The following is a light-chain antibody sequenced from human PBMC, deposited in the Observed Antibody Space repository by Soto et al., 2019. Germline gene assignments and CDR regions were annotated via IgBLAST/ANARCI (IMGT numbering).Light chain of an antibody. Sequence: EIQMNQSPSSLSASVVDRVTITCRASQSISRYVTWYRQKPGKDPKLRSYAASSLQSGVPSRFSGSGSGTDFTLTISSVQPEDFATYRCQQANSFPITFVQGTRLEI. CDR2: AAS. V-gene: IGKV1-39*01. J-gene: IGKJ5*01. CDR3: QQANSFPIT. CDR1: QSISRY.